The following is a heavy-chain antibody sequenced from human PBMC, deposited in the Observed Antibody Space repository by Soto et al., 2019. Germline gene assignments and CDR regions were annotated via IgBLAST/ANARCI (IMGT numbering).Heavy chain of an antibody. Sequence: QVQLVQSGAEVKKPGSSVKVSCKASGGTFSSYAISWVRQAPGQGLEWMGGIIPIFGTANYAQKFQGRVTLTADESTSTAYMELRSLRSEDTAVYYCARAARDIVVVVAATNNWFDPWGQGTLVTVSS. V-gene: IGHV1-69*01. D-gene: IGHD2-15*01. J-gene: IGHJ5*02. CDR1: GGTFSSYA. CDR3: ARAARDIVVVVAATNNWFDP. CDR2: IIPIFGTA.